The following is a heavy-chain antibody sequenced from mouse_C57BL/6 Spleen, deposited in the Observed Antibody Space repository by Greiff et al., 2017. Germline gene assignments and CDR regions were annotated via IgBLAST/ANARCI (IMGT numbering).Heavy chain of an antibody. CDR2: ISNGGGST. Sequence: EVKVVESGGGLVQPGGSLKLSCAASGFTFSDYYMYWVRQTPEKRLEWVAYISNGGGSTYYPDTVKGRFTISRDNAKNTLYLQMSRLKSEDTAMYYCARQDLNSYYFDYWGQGTTLTVAS. CDR1: GFTFSDYY. D-gene: IGHD1-3*01. CDR3: ARQDLNSYYFDY. V-gene: IGHV5-12*01. J-gene: IGHJ2*01.